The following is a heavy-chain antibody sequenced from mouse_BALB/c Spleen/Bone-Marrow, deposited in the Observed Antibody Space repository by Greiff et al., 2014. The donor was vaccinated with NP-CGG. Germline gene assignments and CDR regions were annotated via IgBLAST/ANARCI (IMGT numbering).Heavy chain of an antibody. CDR3: ARDGYDSSYWYFDV. Sequence: VQLQQSGPELVKPGASVKMSCKASGYTFTSYILHWMKQKPGQGLEWIGYINPYNDVTKYNEKFKGKAKLTSDKSSSTAYMELSSLTSEDSAVYYCARDGYDSSYWYFDVWGAGTTDSRLL. V-gene: IGHV1-14*01. D-gene: IGHD1-1*01. CDR1: GYTFTSYI. J-gene: IGHJ1*01. CDR2: INPYNDVT.